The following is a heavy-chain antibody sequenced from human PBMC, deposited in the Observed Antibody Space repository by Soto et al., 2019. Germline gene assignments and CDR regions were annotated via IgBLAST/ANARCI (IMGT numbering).Heavy chain of an antibody. Sequence: GGSLRLSCAASGFTFSSYSMNWVRQAPGKGLEWVSYISSSSSTTYYADSVKGRFTISRDNAKNSLYLQMNSLRDEDTAVYYCARVPVAGKGCCAFDIWGQGTMVTVSS. CDR2: ISSSSSTT. V-gene: IGHV3-48*02. D-gene: IGHD6-19*01. CDR1: GFTFSSYS. CDR3: ARVPVAGKGCCAFDI. J-gene: IGHJ3*02.